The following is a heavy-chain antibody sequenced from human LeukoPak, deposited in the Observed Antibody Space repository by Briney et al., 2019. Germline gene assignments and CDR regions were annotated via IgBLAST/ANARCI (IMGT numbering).Heavy chain of an antibody. D-gene: IGHD3-10*01. J-gene: IGHJ3*02. CDR1: GFTFSSYS. CDR3: AREGPNYYGSGSYFRGDAFDN. CDR2: ISSSSSYI. V-gene: IGHV3-21*01. Sequence: PGGSLRFSCAASGFTFSSYSMNWVRQAPGKGLEWVSSISSSSSYIYYADSVKVRFTISRDNAKNSLYLQMNSLRAEDTAVYYCAREGPNYYGSGSYFRGDAFDNWGQGTMVTVSS.